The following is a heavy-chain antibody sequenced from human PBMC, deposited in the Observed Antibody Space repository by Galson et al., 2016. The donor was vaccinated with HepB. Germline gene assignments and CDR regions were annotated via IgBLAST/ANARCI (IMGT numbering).Heavy chain of an antibody. J-gene: IGHJ3*02. CDR1: GFTFTDYY. D-gene: IGHD2-15*01. CDR2: ISSTI. CDR3: AREYCGAGNCYIHSGAFDI. Sequence: SLRLSCAASGFTFTDYYMTWIRQAPGKGLEWVSSISSTIYYADSVKGRFTLSRDDSKNLLYLQMNRLRAEDTAVYFCAREYCGAGNCYIHSGAFDIWGQGTMVSVSS. V-gene: IGHV3-69-1*02.